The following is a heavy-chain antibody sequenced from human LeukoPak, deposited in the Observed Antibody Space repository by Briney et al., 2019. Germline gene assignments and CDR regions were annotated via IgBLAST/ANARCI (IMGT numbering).Heavy chain of an antibody. Sequence: PSQTLSLTCTVSGGSISSGGYFWSWIRQPPGKGLEWIGYIYTSGSTNYNPSLKSRVTISVDTSKNQFSLKLSSVTAADTAVYYCARRDSSGWYRNDAFDIWGQGTMVTVSS. CDR2: IYTSGST. V-gene: IGHV4-61*09. CDR3: ARRDSSGWYRNDAFDI. D-gene: IGHD6-19*01. J-gene: IGHJ3*02. CDR1: GGSISSGGYF.